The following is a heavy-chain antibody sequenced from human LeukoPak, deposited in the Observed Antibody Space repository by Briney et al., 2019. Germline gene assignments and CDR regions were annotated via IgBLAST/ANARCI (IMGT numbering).Heavy chain of an antibody. J-gene: IGHJ4*02. CDR2: ISAYNSNT. D-gene: IGHD5-24*01. CDR3: ARTSMATIKQHFDY. CDR1: VYTFTNYG. Sequence: ASVTDSFMSSVYTFTNYGISGVGQAPGQGGEWMGWISAYNSNTNYAQKLQGRVTMTTDTSTTTAYMELRSLRSDDAAVYYCARTSMATIKQHFDYWGQGTLVTVSS. V-gene: IGHV1-18*01.